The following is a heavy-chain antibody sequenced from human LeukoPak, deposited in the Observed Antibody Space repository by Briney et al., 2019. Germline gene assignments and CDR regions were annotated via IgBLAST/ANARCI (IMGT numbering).Heavy chain of an antibody. D-gene: IGHD5-18*01. J-gene: IGHJ4*02. CDR3: AKDTAMVFGYFDY. CDR1: GFTFSRSG. V-gene: IGHV3-30*18. CDR2: ISYDGSNK. Sequence: GGSLRLSCAASGFTFSRSGMHWVCQAPGKGLEWVAVISYDGSNKYYADSVKGRFTISRDNSKNTLNLQMNSLRAEDTAVYYCAKDTAMVFGYFDYWGQGTLVTVSS.